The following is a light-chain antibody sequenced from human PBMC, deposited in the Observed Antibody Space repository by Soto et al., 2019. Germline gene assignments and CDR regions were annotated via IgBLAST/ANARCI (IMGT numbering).Light chain of an antibody. Sequence: DVVMTRSPLSLLVSLGQPASISCRSSQTLVYRDGDIYLNWFQQRPGQSPRRLMYKVSNRDSGVPDRFSGSGSGTAFTLKISRVEAEDVGLYYCMQGTHWPFTFGPGTKV. CDR3: MQGTHWPFT. V-gene: IGKV2-30*01. CDR2: KVS. CDR1: QTLVYRDGDIY. J-gene: IGKJ3*01.